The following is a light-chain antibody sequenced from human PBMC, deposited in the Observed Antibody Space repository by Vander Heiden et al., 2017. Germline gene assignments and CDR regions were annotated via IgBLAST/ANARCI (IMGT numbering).Light chain of an antibody. J-gene: IGLJ2*01. CDR3: CSYAGSSTLI. CDR2: EVS. Sequence: SALTQPASVSVSPRPSITISCTGTSSDVGSYNLVSWYQQHPGKAPKLMIYEVSKRPSGVSNRFSGSKSGNTASLTISGLQAEDEADYYCCSYAGSSTLIFGGGTKLTVL. CDR1: SSDVGSYNL. V-gene: IGLV2-23*02.